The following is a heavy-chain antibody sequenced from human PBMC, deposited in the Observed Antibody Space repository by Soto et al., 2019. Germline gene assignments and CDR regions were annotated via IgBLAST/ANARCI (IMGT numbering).Heavy chain of an antibody. Sequence: PSETLSLTCTVSGASISASDHDWHWIRQPPGKGLEWIGYILYSGTTYYNPSLKRRVSISLDTSKNQFSLELTSLIAADTAVYYCASHYGDYVPAWFDPWGQGTLVTVSS. D-gene: IGHD4-17*01. CDR2: ILYSGTT. CDR1: GASISASDHD. V-gene: IGHV4-30-4*01. CDR3: ASHYGDYVPAWFDP. J-gene: IGHJ5*02.